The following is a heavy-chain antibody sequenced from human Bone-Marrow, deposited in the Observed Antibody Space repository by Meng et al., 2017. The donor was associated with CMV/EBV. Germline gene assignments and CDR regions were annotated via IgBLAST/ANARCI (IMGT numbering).Heavy chain of an antibody. J-gene: IGHJ6*02. CDR3: ARADSLPGNYYYGMDV. CDR1: GYTFTSYG. Sequence: ASVKVSCKASGYTFTSYGISWVRQAPGQGLEWMGWISAYNGNTNYAQKLQGRVTITADKSTDTGFMELSNLRSEDTAVYYCARADSLPGNYYYGMDVWGQGTTVTVSS. CDR2: ISAYNGNT. D-gene: IGHD2-2*01. V-gene: IGHV1-18*01.